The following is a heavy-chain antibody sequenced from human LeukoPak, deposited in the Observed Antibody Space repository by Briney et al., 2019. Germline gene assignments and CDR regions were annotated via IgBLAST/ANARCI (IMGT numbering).Heavy chain of an antibody. J-gene: IGHJ4*02. V-gene: IGHV3-74*01. CDR2: INGDGTIT. Sequence: GGSLRLSCAASGFTFNKYWMHWVRQAPGKGLVWVSRINGDGTITSYADSVKGRFTISRDNSKNTLYLQMSSLRAEDTAVYYCAKLGIVVVTGYSPFDYWGQGTLVTVSS. CDR3: AKLGIVVVTGYSPFDY. D-gene: IGHD2-21*02. CDR1: GFTFNKYW.